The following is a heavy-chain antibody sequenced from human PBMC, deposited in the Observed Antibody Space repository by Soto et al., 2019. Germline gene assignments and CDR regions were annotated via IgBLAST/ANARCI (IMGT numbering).Heavy chain of an antibody. CDR1: GYTFTSYG. D-gene: IGHD3-3*01. J-gene: IGHJ4*02. CDR2: ISAYNGNT. Sequence: QVQLVQSGAEVKKPGASVKVSCKASGYTFTSYGISWVRQAPGQGLEWMGWISAYNGNTNYAQKLQGRVTMTTDTSTSTAYMELRSLRSDDTAVYYCARYLHDFWSGSLPGTFDYWGQGTLVTVSS. V-gene: IGHV1-18*01. CDR3: ARYLHDFWSGSLPGTFDY.